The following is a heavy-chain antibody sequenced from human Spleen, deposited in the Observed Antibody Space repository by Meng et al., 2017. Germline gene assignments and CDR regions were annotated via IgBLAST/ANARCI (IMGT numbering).Heavy chain of an antibody. CDR2: IYWDDDK. D-gene: IGHD3-22*01. CDR1: GFSLITDGVG. V-gene: IGHV2-5*02. Sequence: QISFKECGPALVKPTQTLTLTCSFSGFSLITDGVGVAWVRQPPGKALEWLALIYWDDDKRYIPSLKSRLTITKDTSKNQVVLTMTNMDPVDTATYYCAHKANYFDSSGLDNWGQGTLVTVSS. CDR3: AHKANYFDSSGLDN. J-gene: IGHJ4*02.